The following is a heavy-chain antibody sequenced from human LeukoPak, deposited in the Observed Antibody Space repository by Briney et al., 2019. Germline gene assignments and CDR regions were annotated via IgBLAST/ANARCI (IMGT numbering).Heavy chain of an antibody. CDR3: ARGNY. Sequence: GGSLRLSCVGSGFTFSDYEMNCVRQGPGKGLEWVSYISGSGTTIYYADSVKGRFTISRDNAENSLYLQMNSLRAEDTAVYYCARGNYWGQGTLVTVSS. CDR2: ISGSGTTI. CDR1: GFTFSDYE. V-gene: IGHV3-48*03. J-gene: IGHJ4*02.